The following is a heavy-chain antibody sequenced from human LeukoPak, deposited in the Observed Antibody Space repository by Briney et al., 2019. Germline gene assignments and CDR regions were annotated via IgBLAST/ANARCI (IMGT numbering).Heavy chain of an antibody. V-gene: IGHV3-23*01. D-gene: IGHD5-24*01. Sequence: GGSLRLSCAASGFTFSTYVMSWVRQAPGKGLEWVSAISGSGGSTYYADSVRGRFTISRDNSKNRLYLQVNSLGAEDTARYYCAKLGWLQNSDIFTIWGQGTRVTVSS. CDR1: GFTFSTYV. J-gene: IGHJ3*02. CDR2: ISGSGGST. CDR3: AKLGWLQNSDIFTI.